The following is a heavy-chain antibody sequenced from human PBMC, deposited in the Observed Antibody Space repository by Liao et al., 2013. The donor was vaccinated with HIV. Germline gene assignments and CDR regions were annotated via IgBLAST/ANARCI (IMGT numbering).Heavy chain of an antibody. Sequence: QVQLQESGPGLVKPSQTLSLTCTVSGGSISSGSYYWSWIRQPAGKGLGWIGRIYASGSTNYNPSLKSRVTISADTSNKQFSLNLNSVTAADTALYYCARRQDFYDSSGYYYYYMDVWGKGTTVTVSS. V-gene: IGHV4-61*02. CDR3: ARRQDFYDSSGYYYYYMDV. J-gene: IGHJ6*03. CDR2: IYASGST. CDR1: GGSISSGSYY. D-gene: IGHD3-22*01.